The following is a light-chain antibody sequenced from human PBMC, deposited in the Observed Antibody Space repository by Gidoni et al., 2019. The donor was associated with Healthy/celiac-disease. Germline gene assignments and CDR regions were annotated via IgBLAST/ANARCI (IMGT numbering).Light chain of an antibody. V-gene: IGKV4-1*01. CDR2: WAS. CDR3: QQYYSTPLT. CDR1: QSVLYSSNNKNY. Sequence: DIVMTQSPDSLAVSLGERATINCKSSQSVLYSSNNKNYLAWYQQKPGQPPKLLIYWASTRESGFPDRFSGSGSGTDFTLTISSLQAEDVAVYYCQQYYSTPLTFGGGPRWRSN. J-gene: IGKJ4*01.